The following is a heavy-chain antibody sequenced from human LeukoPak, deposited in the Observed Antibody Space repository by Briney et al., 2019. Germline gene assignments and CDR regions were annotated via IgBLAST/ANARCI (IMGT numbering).Heavy chain of an antibody. J-gene: IGHJ4*01. CDR3: VRRDVFDTSGYFYY. Sequence: GGSLRLSCGGSGFTFYNYEMTWVRQAPGKGLEWVSYISSSGSPIYYAESVKGRFTFSRDNARNSMYLQMNNLRAEDTAVYYCVRRDVFDTSGYFYYWGQGTQVTVSS. CDR1: GFTFYNYE. V-gene: IGHV3-48*03. D-gene: IGHD3-3*01. CDR2: ISSSGSPI.